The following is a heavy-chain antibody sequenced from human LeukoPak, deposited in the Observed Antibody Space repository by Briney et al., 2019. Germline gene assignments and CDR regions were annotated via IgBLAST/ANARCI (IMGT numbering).Heavy chain of an antibody. J-gene: IGHJ4*02. Sequence: GASVKVSCKASGYTFTSYYMHWVRQAPGQGLEWMGIINPSGGTTSCAQKFQGRVTMTRDTSTSTVYMELSSLRSEDTAVYYCARGSRIAGGFDYWGQGTLVTVSS. CDR2: INPSGGTT. D-gene: IGHD6-13*01. V-gene: IGHV1-46*01. CDR1: GYTFTSYY. CDR3: ARGSRIAGGFDY.